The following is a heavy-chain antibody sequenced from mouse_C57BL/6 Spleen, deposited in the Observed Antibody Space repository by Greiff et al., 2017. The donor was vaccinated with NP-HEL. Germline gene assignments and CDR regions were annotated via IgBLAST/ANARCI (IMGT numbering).Heavy chain of an antibody. J-gene: IGHJ1*03. CDR3: ARESDFPDV. CDR2: ISYDGSN. V-gene: IGHV3-6*01. Sequence: EVKLQESGPGLVKPSQSLSLTCSVTGYSITSGYYWNWIRQFPGNKLEWMGYISYDGSNNYNPSLKNRISITRDTSKNQFFLKLNSVTTEDTATYYCARESDFPDVWGTGTTVTVSS. CDR1: GYSITSGYY. D-gene: IGHD2-4*01.